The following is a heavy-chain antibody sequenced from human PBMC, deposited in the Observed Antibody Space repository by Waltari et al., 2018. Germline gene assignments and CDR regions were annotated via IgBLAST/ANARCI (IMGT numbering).Heavy chain of an antibody. CDR1: GGSISSYY. Sequence: QVQLQQSGPGLVKPSETLSLTCTVSGGSISSYYWSWIRQPAGKGLEWIGRGCTRGGPKLIPARKGRVTRAEDTSKNQCSRKRSSVTAGGPAVYYCARDPGGDTAMDPRDYYYYGMDVWGQGTTVTVSS. J-gene: IGHJ6*02. CDR3: ARDPGGDTAMDPRDYYYYGMDV. D-gene: IGHD5-18*01. V-gene: IGHV4-4*07. CDR2: GCTRGGP.